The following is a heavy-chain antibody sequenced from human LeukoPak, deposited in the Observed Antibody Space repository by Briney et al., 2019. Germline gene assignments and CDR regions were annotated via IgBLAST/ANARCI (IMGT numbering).Heavy chain of an antibody. D-gene: IGHD2-15*01. CDR2: ISYDGSNK. J-gene: IGHJ1*01. CDR3: AKEPVAN. Sequence: PGGSLRLSCAASGFTFSSYAMHWVRQAPGKGLEWVAVISYDGSNKYYADSVKGRFTISRDNSKNTLYLQMNSLRAEDTAVYYCAKEPVANWGQGTLVTVSS. CDR1: GFTFSSYA. V-gene: IGHV3-30*04.